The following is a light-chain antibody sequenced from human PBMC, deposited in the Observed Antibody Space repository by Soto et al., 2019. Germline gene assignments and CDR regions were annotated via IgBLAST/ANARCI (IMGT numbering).Light chain of an antibody. CDR1: SNDVGGYNY. J-gene: IGLJ1*01. Sequence: QSALTQPASVSGSPGQSITISCTGTSNDVGGYNYVSWYQQHPGKAPKLVIYEVSHRPSGISDRFSGSKSGNTASLTISGLQVEDEDDYYCSSYATSSPYVFGPGTKLTVL. V-gene: IGLV2-14*01. CDR3: SSYATSSPYV. CDR2: EVS.